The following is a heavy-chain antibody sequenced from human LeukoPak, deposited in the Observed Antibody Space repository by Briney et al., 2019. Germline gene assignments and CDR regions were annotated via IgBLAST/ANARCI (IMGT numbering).Heavy chain of an antibody. D-gene: IGHD6-13*01. CDR1: GYTFTSYY. CDR2: INPSGGST. J-gene: IGHJ6*03. CDR3: ASSSSYYYMDV. V-gene: IGHV1-46*01. Sequence: ASVKVSCKASGYTFTSYYMHWVRQAPGQGLESMGIINPSGGSTSYAQKFQGRVTMTRDMSTSTVYMELSSLRSEDTAVYYCASSSSYYYMDVWGKGTTVTVSS.